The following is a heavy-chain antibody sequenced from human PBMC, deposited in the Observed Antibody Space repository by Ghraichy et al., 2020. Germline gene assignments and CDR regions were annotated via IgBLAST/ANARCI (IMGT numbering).Heavy chain of an antibody. CDR1: GYTFTSYG. D-gene: IGHD2/OR15-2a*01. Sequence: ASVKVSCKASGYTFTSYGISWVRQAPGQGLEWMGWISAYNGNTDYAQKLQGRVTMTMTTDTSTSTAYMELRSLRSDDTAVYYCARAQKNSRESDYWGQGTLVTVSS. CDR2: ISAYNGNT. CDR3: ARAQKNSRESDY. J-gene: IGHJ4*02. V-gene: IGHV1-18*04.